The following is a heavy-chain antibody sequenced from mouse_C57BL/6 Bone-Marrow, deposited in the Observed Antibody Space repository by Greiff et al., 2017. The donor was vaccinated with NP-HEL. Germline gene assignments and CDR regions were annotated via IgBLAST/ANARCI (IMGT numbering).Heavy chain of an antibody. CDR3: AREGPYYGSSPYYFDY. Sequence: EVLLVESGGGLVKPGGSLKLSCAASGFTFSSYAMSWVRQTPEKRLEWVATISAGGSYTYYPDNVKGRFTISRDNAKNNLYLQMSHLKSEDTAMYYCAREGPYYGSSPYYFDYWGQGTTLTVSS. D-gene: IGHD1-1*01. CDR1: GFTFSSYA. V-gene: IGHV5-4*01. J-gene: IGHJ2*01. CDR2: ISAGGSYT.